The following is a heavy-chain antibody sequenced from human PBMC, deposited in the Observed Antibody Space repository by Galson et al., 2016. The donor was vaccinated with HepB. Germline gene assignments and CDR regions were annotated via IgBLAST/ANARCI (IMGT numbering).Heavy chain of an antibody. CDR3: AKDVLIRYFDWQGGMDV. CDR1: GFVFSNFG. J-gene: IGHJ6*02. V-gene: IGHV3-30*18. Sequence: SLRLSCAASGFVFSNFGLSWVRQAPGKGLEWVAVISYDGSNKYYADSVKGRFTISRDNSKNTLYLQMNSLRAEDTAVYYCAKDVLIRYFDWQGGMDVWGQGTTVTVSS. D-gene: IGHD3-9*01. CDR2: ISYDGSNK.